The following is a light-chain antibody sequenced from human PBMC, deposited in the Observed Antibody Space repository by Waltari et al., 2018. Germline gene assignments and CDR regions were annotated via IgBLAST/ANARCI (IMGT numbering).Light chain of an antibody. V-gene: IGLV2-11*01. CDR2: DVS. Sequence: QSALTQPRSVSGSPGQSVTISCTGTSSDVGGYNYVSWYQQHPGKAPNLMIYDVSKRPSGVPDRFPGSKSGNTASLTVSGLQAEDEADYYCCSYAGSYTGVFGTGTKVTVL. CDR3: CSYAGSYTGV. CDR1: SSDVGGYNY. J-gene: IGLJ1*01.